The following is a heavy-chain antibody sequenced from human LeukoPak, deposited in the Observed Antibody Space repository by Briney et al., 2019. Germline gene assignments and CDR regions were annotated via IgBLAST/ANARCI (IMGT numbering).Heavy chain of an antibody. Sequence: VASVKVSCKASGYTFTSSDINWVRQATGQGLEWMGWINPNSGGTNYAQKFQGRVTMTRDTSISTAYMELSSLRSEDTAVYYCATTEVTIVLMVYAQQRYYMDVWGKGTTVTVSS. CDR2: INPNSGGT. J-gene: IGHJ6*03. CDR3: ATTEVTIVLMVYAQQRYYMDV. D-gene: IGHD2-8*01. V-gene: IGHV1-2*02. CDR1: GYTFTSSD.